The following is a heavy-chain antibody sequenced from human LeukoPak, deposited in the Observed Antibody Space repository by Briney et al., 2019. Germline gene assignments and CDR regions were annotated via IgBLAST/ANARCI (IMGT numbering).Heavy chain of an antibody. CDR2: IYYSGST. CDR1: GGSISSGDYY. Sequence: SQTLSLTCTVSGGSISSGDYYWSWIRQPPGKGLEWIGYIYYSGSTYYNPSLKSRVAISVDTSKNQFSLKLSSVTAADTAVYYCARFRDDCSSTSCYGCFDYWGQGTLVTVSS. CDR3: ARFRDDCSSTSCYGCFDY. J-gene: IGHJ4*02. D-gene: IGHD2-2*01. V-gene: IGHV4-30-4*08.